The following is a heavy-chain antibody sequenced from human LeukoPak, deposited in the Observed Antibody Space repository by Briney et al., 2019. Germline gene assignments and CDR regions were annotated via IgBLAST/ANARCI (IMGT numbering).Heavy chain of an antibody. D-gene: IGHD2-15*01. Sequence: ASVKVSCKASGYTFTSYGISWVRQAPGQGLEWMGWISTYNGNTNYAQKLQGRVTMTTDTSTSTAYMELRSLRSEDTAVYYCARGPSAYCSGGSCYSGSAWFDPWGQGTLVTVSS. CDR3: ARGPSAYCSGGSCYSGSAWFDP. CDR2: ISTYNGNT. CDR1: GYTFTSYG. J-gene: IGHJ5*02. V-gene: IGHV1-18*01.